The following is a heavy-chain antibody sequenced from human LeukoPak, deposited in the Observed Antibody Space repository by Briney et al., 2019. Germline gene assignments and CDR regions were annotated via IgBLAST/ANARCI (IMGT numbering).Heavy chain of an antibody. CDR3: ARLDDDFWSGYYYFDY. V-gene: IGHV5-51*01. J-gene: IGHJ4*02. CDR2: IYPGDSDT. Sequence: GESLKISCQGSGYRFTSYWIGWVRQLPGKGLEWMGIIYPGDSDTRYSPSFQGQVTISADKSISTAYLQWSSLKASDTAMYYCARLDDDFWSGYYYFDYWGQGTLVTVSS. CDR1: GYRFTSYW. D-gene: IGHD3-3*01.